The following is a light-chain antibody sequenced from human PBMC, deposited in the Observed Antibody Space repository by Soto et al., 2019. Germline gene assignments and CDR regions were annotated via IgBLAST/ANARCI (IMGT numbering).Light chain of an antibody. V-gene: IGKV3-15*01. CDR2: GAS. CDR1: QRINSE. CDR3: QQGHNWPLP. Sequence: EIGMTQSPATLSLSPGERAALSCRASQRINSELAWYQQKPGQPPRLHIYGASTRATGVPARFPGSESGSEFTLTISGLQSEDFAVYYCQQGHNWPLPFGQGTRLEI. J-gene: IGKJ2*01.